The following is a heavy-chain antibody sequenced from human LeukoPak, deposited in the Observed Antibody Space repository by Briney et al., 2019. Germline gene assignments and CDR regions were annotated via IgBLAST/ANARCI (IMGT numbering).Heavy chain of an antibody. D-gene: IGHD3/OR15-3a*01. CDR3: AREGRVDFFFEY. Sequence: GVSLRLSCAASGFTFSSSWMHWVRQAPGKGLVWVSRISTDGSSTKYADSVKGRFTISRDNAKNTVYLQMNSLRAEDTAVYYCAREGRVDFFFEYWGQGTLVTVSS. CDR1: GFTFSSSW. V-gene: IGHV3-74*01. J-gene: IGHJ4*02. CDR2: ISTDGSST.